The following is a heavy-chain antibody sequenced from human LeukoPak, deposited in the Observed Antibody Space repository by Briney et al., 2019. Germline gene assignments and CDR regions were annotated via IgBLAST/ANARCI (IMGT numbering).Heavy chain of an antibody. CDR2: IRYDGSNK. D-gene: IGHD5-12*01. Sequence: GGSLRLSCAASGFSLSSFGMHWVRQAPGKGLEWVASIRYDGSNKHYTDSVKGRFTISRDNSGNTVYLQMHSLRPEDTALYYCAKEYSTYDYFDYWGQGTLVTVSS. J-gene: IGHJ4*02. V-gene: IGHV3-30*02. CDR3: AKEYSTYDYFDY. CDR1: GFSLSSFG.